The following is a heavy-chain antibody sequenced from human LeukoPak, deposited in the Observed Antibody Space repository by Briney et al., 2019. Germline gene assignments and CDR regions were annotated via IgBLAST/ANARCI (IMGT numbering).Heavy chain of an antibody. CDR1: GGSVSSGSYY. Sequence: TSETLSLTCTVSGGSVSSGSYYWSWIRQPPGKGLEWVGYINYTGSTNYNPSLKSRVTISVDTSKNQFSLKLSSVTAADTAVYYCARFYYDSSGFYYYFDYWGQGALVTVSS. D-gene: IGHD3-22*01. V-gene: IGHV4-61*01. CDR3: ARFYYDSSGFYYYFDY. CDR2: INYTGST. J-gene: IGHJ4*02.